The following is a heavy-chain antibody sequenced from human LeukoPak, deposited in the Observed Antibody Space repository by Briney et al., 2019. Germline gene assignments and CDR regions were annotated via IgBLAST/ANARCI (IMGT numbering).Heavy chain of an antibody. CDR2: IIPILGIA. J-gene: IGHJ4*02. Sequence: SVKVSCKASGGTFSSYAISWVRQARGQGREWMGRIIPILGIANYAQKFQGRVTITADKSTSTAYMELSSLRSEDTAVYYCATETRHSALYCSSTSCYIDYWGQGTLVTVSS. V-gene: IGHV1-69*04. CDR1: GGTFSSYA. CDR3: ATETRHSALYCSSTSCYIDY. D-gene: IGHD2-2*02.